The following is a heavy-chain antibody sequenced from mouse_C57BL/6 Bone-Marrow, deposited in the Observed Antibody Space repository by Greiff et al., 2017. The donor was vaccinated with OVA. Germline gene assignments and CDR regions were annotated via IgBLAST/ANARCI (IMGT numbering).Heavy chain of an antibody. J-gene: IGHJ3*01. CDR2: IWWDDDK. CDR1: GFSLSTFGMG. Sequence: QVTLKESGPGILQPSQTLSLTCSFSGFSLSTFGMGVGWIRQPSGTGLEWLAHIWWDDDKYYNPALKSRLTISKDTSKHQVFLTIATLGTSVSATSSCSRIRYAGLPFAYWGPGTLVTVSA. CDR3: SRIRYAGLPFAY. V-gene: IGHV8-8*01. D-gene: IGHD2-3*01.